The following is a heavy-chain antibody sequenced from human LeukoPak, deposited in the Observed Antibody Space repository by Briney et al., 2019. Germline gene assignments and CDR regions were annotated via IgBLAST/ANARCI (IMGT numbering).Heavy chain of an antibody. CDR2: INPNSGGT. J-gene: IGHJ6*03. V-gene: IGHV1-2*06. D-gene: IGHD5-12*01. CDR1: GYTFTGYY. CDR3: ARGLRGIYYYYYYMDV. Sequence: ASVKVSCKASGYTFTGYYMHWVRQAPGQGLEWMGRINPNSGGTNYAQKFQGRVTMTRDTFISTAYMELSRLRSDDTAVYYCARGLRGIYYYYYYMDVWGKGTTVTVSS.